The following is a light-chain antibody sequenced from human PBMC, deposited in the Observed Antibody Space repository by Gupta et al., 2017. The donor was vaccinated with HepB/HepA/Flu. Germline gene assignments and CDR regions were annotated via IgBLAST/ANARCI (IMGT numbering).Light chain of an antibody. CDR2: GNH. CDR3: QAYDGNFWV. J-gene: IGLJ3*02. V-gene: IGLV1-40*01. CDR1: NSNIGASYD. Sequence: QSVLTQPPSVSGAPGQTIIISCTGSNSNIGASYDVHWYQQFPGTAPKRLIYGNHHRPSGIRERFSASRSGTSASLSITGLQAEDEDDYYCQAYDGNFWVFGGGTKVTVL.